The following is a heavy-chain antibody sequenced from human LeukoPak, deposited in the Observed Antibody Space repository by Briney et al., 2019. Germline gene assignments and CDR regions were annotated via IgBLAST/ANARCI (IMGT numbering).Heavy chain of an antibody. D-gene: IGHD6-13*01. Sequence: SETLSLTCTVSGGSISSSSYYWGWIRQPPGKGLEWIGSIYYSGSTYYNPSLKSRVTISVDTSKNQFSLKLSSVTAADTAVYYCARDFYVSSWYQSNWFDPWGQGTLVTVSS. CDR3: ARDFYVSSWYQSNWFDP. J-gene: IGHJ5*02. CDR1: GGSISSSSYY. V-gene: IGHV4-39*07. CDR2: IYYSGST.